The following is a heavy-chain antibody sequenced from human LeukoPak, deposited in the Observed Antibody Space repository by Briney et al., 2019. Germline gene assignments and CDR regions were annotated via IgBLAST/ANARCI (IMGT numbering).Heavy chain of an antibody. J-gene: IGHJ3*02. D-gene: IGHD3-22*01. Sequence: SETLSLTCAVSGGSISSSSYYWGWIRQPPGKGLEWIGSIYYSGSTYYNPSLKSRVTISVDTSKNQFSLKLSSVTAADTAVYYCASRLYYCDSSGSENAFDIWGQGTMVTVSS. V-gene: IGHV4-39*01. CDR3: ASRLYYCDSSGSENAFDI. CDR1: GGSISSSSYY. CDR2: IYYSGST.